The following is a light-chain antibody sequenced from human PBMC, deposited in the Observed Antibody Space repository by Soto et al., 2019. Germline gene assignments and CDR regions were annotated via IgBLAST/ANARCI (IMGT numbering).Light chain of an antibody. Sequence: ELVMPQSPATLSASPGERVTLSCRVSQSVSGNLAWYQQKHCQSPRLLIYGAATRATGIPARFSGRWSGTDFTLTITSLQSEDFAVYCCQQYNGWLWTFGQGTKV. V-gene: IGKV3D-15*01. CDR2: GAA. J-gene: IGKJ1*01. CDR1: QSVSGN. CDR3: QQYNGWLWT.